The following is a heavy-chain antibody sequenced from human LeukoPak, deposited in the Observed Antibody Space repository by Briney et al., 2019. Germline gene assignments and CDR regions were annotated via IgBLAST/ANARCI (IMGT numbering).Heavy chain of an antibody. Sequence: PGGSPRLSCAASGFTLSDYHMNWVRQAPGKGLEWLSSITTISHYIYYAGAVRGRFTISRDNAKNSLYLQMNSLRGEDTAVYYCARSGGPGTYHQLRYNWFDPWGQGTLVTVSS. D-gene: IGHD3-10*01. CDR3: ARSGGPGTYHQLRYNWFDP. J-gene: IGHJ5*02. CDR1: GFTLSDYH. CDR2: ITTISHYI. V-gene: IGHV3-21*01.